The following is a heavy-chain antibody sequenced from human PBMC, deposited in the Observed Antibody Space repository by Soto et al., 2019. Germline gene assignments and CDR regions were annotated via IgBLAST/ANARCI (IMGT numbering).Heavy chain of an antibody. V-gene: IGHV4-31*03. CDR3: VRTYGDYYYYYRDV. D-gene: IGHD4-17*01. CDR1: GGSISSGGYY. J-gene: IGHJ6*03. CDR2: IYYSGST. Sequence: QVQLQESGPGLVKPSQTLSLTCTVSGGSISSGGYYWSWIRQHPGKGLEWIGYIYYSGSTYYNPSRHSRVTISVDTSKNQCSLKLSSVAAADTAVYYCVRTYGDYYYYYRDVWGKGTTVTVSS.